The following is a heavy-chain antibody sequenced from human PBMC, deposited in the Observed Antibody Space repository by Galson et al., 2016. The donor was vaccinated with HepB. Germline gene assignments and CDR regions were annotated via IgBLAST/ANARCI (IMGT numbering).Heavy chain of an antibody. J-gene: IGHJ4*02. V-gene: IGHV5-51*01. D-gene: IGHD6-13*01. Sequence: QSGAEVKQPGESLKISCKGSGYSFSSYWIGWVRQVPGKGLEWMGTIYPGDSDTRYSPSFQGQVTISVDKSISTAYLQWGSLKASDSAMYYCARHELHSNSWYMDSWGQGTLVTVSS. CDR2: IYPGDSDT. CDR3: ARHELHSNSWYMDS. CDR1: GYSFSSYW.